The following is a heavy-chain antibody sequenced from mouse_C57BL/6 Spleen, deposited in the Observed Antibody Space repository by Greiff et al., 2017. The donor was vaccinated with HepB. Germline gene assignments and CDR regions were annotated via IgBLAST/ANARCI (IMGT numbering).Heavy chain of an antibody. J-gene: IGHJ4*01. CDR1: GYAFSSSW. D-gene: IGHD2-5*01. Sequence: QVQLQQSGPELVKPGASVKISCKASGYAFSSSWMNWVKQRPGKGLEWIGRIYPGDGDTNYNGKFKGKATLTADKSSSTAYMQLSSLTSEDSAVYFCARGDYYRNPDYYAMDYWGQGTSVTVSS. CDR3: ARGDYYRNPDYYAMDY. CDR2: IYPGDGDT. V-gene: IGHV1-82*01.